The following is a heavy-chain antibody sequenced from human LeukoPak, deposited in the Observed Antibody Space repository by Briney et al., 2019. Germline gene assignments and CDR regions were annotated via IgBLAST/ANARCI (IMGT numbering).Heavy chain of an antibody. J-gene: IGHJ5*02. Sequence: EASVKVSCKASGYTFTGYYMHWVRQAPGQGLEWMGWINPNSGGTNYAQKFQGRVTMTRDTSTSTAYMELSRLRSDDTAVYYCARDIVMVTYWFDPWGQGTLVTVSS. V-gene: IGHV1-2*02. CDR1: GYTFTGYY. D-gene: IGHD5-18*01. CDR2: INPNSGGT. CDR3: ARDIVMVTYWFDP.